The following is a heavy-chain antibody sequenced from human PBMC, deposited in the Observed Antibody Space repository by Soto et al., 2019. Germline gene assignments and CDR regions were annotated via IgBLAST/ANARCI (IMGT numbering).Heavy chain of an antibody. CDR2: ISSSSSYI. CDR1: GFTFSSYS. Sequence: GWSLRLSCAASGFTFSSYSMNWVRQAPGKGLEWVSSISSSSSYIYYADSVKGRFTISRDNAKNSLYLQMNSLRAEDTAVYYCARGLLPDYDFWSGYMFDPWGQGTLVTVSS. D-gene: IGHD3-3*01. J-gene: IGHJ5*02. V-gene: IGHV3-21*01. CDR3: ARGLLPDYDFWSGYMFDP.